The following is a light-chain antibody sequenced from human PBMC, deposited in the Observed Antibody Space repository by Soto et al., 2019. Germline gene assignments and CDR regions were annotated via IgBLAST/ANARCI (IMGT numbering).Light chain of an antibody. J-gene: IGLJ2*01. V-gene: IGLV2-11*01. CDR2: AVS. CDR3: CSYAGYYTLV. CDR1: SSDVGGYNY. Sequence: QSALTQPRSVSGSPGQSVTISCTGTSSDVGGYNYVSWYQQHPGKAPKLIIYAVSGRPSGVPDRFSGSKSGNTASLTISGLHADDEADYYCCSYAGYYTLVFGGGTKVTVL.